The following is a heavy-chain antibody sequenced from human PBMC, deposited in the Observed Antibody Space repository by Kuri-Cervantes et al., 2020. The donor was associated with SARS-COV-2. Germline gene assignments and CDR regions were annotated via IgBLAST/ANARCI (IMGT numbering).Heavy chain of an antibody. CDR3: ATCIAAAGSYYFDY. V-gene: IGHV4-38-2*01. CDR1: GYSISSGYY. D-gene: IGHD6-13*01. CDR2: IYHSGST. J-gene: IGHJ4*02. Sequence: SQNLSLTCAVSGYSISSGYYWGWIRQHPGKGLEWIGSIYHSGSTYYNPSLKSRVTISVDTSKNQFSLKLSSVTAADTAVYYCATCIAAAGSYYFDYWGQGTLVTVSS.